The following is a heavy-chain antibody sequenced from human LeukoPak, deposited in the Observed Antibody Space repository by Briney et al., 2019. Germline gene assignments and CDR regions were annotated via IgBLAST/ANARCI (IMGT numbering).Heavy chain of an antibody. V-gene: IGHV1-2*02. CDR3: ASSIAADKYYCYYYGMDV. Sequence: ASVTVSCKASGYTFTGYYMHWVRQAPGQGLEWMGWINPNSGGTNYAQKFQGRVTMTRDTSISTAYMELSRLRSDDTAVYYCASSIAADKYYCYYYGMDVWGQGTTVTVSS. D-gene: IGHD6-13*01. CDR2: INPNSGGT. CDR1: GYTFTGYY. J-gene: IGHJ6*02.